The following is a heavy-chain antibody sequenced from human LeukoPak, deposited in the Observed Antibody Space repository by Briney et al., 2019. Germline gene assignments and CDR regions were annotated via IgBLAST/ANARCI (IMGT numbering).Heavy chain of an antibody. CDR2: VYYSGST. CDR1: GASISSYY. CDR3: ARGKWELHFDY. J-gene: IGHJ4*02. V-gene: IGHV4-59*08. Sequence: PSETLSLTCTVSGASISSYYWTWIRQPPGRGLEWIGCVYYSGSTNYNPSLKSRVTISIDKSKNQFSLKLRSVTAADTAMYYCARGKWELHFDYWGQGALVTVSS. D-gene: IGHD1-26*01.